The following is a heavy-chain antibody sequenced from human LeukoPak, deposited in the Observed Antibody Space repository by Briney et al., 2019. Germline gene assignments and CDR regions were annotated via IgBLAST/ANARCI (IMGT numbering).Heavy chain of an antibody. J-gene: IGHJ4*02. Sequence: PGRSLRLSCAASGFTFSNYGMHWVRQAPGKGLEWVAVIWYEGSNKYYADSVKGRFTISRDNSKNTLYMQMNSLGVEDTAVYYCATAPRGGDYEDYWGQGTLVTVSS. CDR3: ATAPRGGDYEDY. V-gene: IGHV3-33*01. CDR1: GFTFSNYG. D-gene: IGHD4-17*01. CDR2: IWYEGSNK.